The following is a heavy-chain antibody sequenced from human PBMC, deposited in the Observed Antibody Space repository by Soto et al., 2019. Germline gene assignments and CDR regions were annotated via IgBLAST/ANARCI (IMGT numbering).Heavy chain of an antibody. CDR3: ARDIAPPIAVAGYNWFDP. Sequence: GGSLRLSCAASGFTFSDYYMSWIRQAPGKGLEWVSYISSSSSYTNYADSVKGRFTISRDNAKNSLYLQMNSLRAEDTAVYYCARDIAPPIAVAGYNWFDPWGQGTLVTVSS. CDR2: ISSSSSYT. D-gene: IGHD6-19*01. CDR1: GFTFSDYY. V-gene: IGHV3-11*06. J-gene: IGHJ5*02.